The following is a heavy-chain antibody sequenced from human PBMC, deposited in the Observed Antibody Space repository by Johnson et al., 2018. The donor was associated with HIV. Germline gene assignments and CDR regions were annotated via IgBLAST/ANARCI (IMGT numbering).Heavy chain of an antibody. D-gene: IGHD6-13*01. CDR1: GFFFDDYG. J-gene: IGHJ3*01. CDR2: VNWHGGST. V-gene: IGHV3-20*04. Sequence: VRLVESGGGLERPGGSLRLSCAASGFFFDDYGMTWVRQPPGRGLEWVSGVNWHGGSTGYTDLVKGRFTISRDNAKNSLYLQMNSLRVEDTALYYCARLMAARTLDDAFDLWGQGTMVTVSS. CDR3: ARLMAARTLDDAFDL.